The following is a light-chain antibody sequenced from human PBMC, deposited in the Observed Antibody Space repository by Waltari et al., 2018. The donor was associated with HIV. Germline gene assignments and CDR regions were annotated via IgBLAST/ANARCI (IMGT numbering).Light chain of an antibody. Sequence: QSALTQPASVSGSPGQSITIYCSGTSSDIGDSDYVSGYPLRPGKAPQLMISDVNKRPSGVSGRFSGSKSGSAAALTISGLQAEDEADYYCSSFTTRGQIVFGGGTKLTVL. CDR1: SSDIGDSDY. J-gene: IGLJ2*01. CDR2: DVN. CDR3: SSFTTRGQIV. V-gene: IGLV2-14*03.